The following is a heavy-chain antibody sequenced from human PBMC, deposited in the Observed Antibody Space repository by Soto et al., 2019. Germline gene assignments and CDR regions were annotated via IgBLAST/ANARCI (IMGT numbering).Heavy chain of an antibody. CDR1: GYTFTSYD. J-gene: IGHJ6*02. CDR2: MNPNGGNT. CDR3: ARGDRTSWYLF. V-gene: IGHV1-46*03. D-gene: IGHD6-13*01. Sequence: ASVKVSCKASGYTFTSYDMPWGRQAPGQGLEWMGIMNPNGGNTSYAQKFQGRVTMTTDTSTSTAYMELSSLRSEDTAVYYCARGDRTSWYLFRGPGTMGTLSS.